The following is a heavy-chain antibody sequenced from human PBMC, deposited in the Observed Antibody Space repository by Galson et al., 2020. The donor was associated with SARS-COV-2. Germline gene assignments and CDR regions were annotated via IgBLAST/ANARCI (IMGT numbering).Heavy chain of an antibody. CDR1: GFTFSSYA. J-gene: IGHJ4*02. CDR3: AAPRFLEWLLIGVLDY. CDR2: ISGSGGST. D-gene: IGHD3-3*01. V-gene: IGHV3-23*01. Sequence: GESLKISCAASGFTFSSYAMSWVRQAPGKGLEWVSAISGSGGSTYYADSVKGRFTISRDNSKNTLYLQMNSLRAEDTAVYYCAAPRFLEWLLIGVLDYWGQGTLVTVSS.